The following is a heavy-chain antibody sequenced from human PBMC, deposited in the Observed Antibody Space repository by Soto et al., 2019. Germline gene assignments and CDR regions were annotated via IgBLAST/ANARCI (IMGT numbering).Heavy chain of an antibody. CDR2: IYSGGST. J-gene: IGHJ6*03. V-gene: IGHV3-53*04. CDR3: ARALLYRSSTRGYYIDV. Sequence: EVQLVESGGGLVQPGGSLRLSCAASGFTVSSNYMSWVRQAPGKGLEWVSVIYSGGSTYYADSVKGRFTISRHNSKNTLYLQMNSLRAEDTAVYYCARALLYRSSTRGYYIDVWGKGTTVTVSS. CDR1: GFTVSSNY. D-gene: IGHD6-6*01.